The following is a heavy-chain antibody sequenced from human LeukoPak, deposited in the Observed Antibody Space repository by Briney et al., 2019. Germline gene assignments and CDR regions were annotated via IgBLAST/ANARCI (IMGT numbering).Heavy chain of an antibody. Sequence: SETLSLTCAVYGGSFSGYYWSWIRQPPGKGLEWIGEINHSGSTNYNPSLKSRVIISVDTSKNQFSLKLSSVTAADTAVYYCASPGRPFSWYYWGQGTLVTVSS. V-gene: IGHV4-34*01. CDR2: INHSGST. J-gene: IGHJ4*02. CDR3: ASPGRPFSWYY. CDR1: GGSFSGYY.